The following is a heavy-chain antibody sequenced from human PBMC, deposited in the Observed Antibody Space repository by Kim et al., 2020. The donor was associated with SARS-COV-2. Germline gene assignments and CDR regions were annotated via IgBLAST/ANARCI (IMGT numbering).Heavy chain of an antibody. CDR3: ARIPYGSGSRHDY. Sequence: CQGRVTMTRDTSTSTVYMELSSLRSEDTAVYYCARIPYGSGSRHDYWGQGTLVTVSS. J-gene: IGHJ4*02. D-gene: IGHD3-10*01. V-gene: IGHV1-46*01.